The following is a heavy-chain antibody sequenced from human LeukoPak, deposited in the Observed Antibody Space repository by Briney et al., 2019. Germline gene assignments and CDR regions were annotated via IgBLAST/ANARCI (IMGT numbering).Heavy chain of an antibody. CDR3: VRGVSGYSSTWYLGSGDY. CDR2: IYSDGST. CDR1: GFTVSSNY. Sequence: SGGSLRLSCAASGFTVSSNYMNWVRQAPGKGLEWVSLIYSDGSTFYADSVKGRFTISRDNSKNTLYLEMNSLRAEDTAVYYCVRGVSGYSSTWYLGSGDYWGQGALVTDSS. V-gene: IGHV3-53*01. J-gene: IGHJ4*02. D-gene: IGHD6-13*01.